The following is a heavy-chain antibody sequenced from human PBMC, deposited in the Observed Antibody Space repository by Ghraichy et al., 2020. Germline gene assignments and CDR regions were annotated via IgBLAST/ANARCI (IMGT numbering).Heavy chain of an antibody. V-gene: IGHV3-48*01. CDR1: GFTFSSYS. J-gene: IGHJ4*02. D-gene: IGHD1-26*01. CDR2: ISSSSSTI. Sequence: GESLNISCAASGFTFSSYSMNWVRQAPGKGLEWVSYISSSSSTIYYADSVKGRFTISRDNAKNSLYLQMNSLRAEDTAVYYCARNRKGGWELLEEDFDYWGQGTLVTVSS. CDR3: ARNRKGGWELLEEDFDY.